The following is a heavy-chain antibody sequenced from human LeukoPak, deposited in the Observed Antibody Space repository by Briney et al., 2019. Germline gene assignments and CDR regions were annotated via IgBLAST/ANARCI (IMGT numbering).Heavy chain of an antibody. CDR1: GYTFTDYY. V-gene: IGHV1-2*02. J-gene: IGHJ4*02. CDR2: INLNSGGT. Sequence: ASVKVSCKASGYTFTDYYMHWVRQAPGQGLEWMGWINLNSGGTNYAQKFQGRVTMTRDTSISIAYMELSRLRSDDTAVYYCAREADSNSWYPTFDYWGQGTLVTVSS. CDR3: AREADSNSWYPTFDY. D-gene: IGHD6-13*01.